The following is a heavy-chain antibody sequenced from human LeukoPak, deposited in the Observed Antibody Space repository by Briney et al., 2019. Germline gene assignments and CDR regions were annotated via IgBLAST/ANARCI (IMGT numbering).Heavy chain of an antibody. CDR2: IYYNGST. CDR3: LAISGDSTGYYNDY. V-gene: IGHV4-59*01. J-gene: IGHJ4*02. CDR1: GGSISSYF. D-gene: IGHD3-22*01. Sequence: PSETLSLTCTVSGGSISSYFWSWIRQPPGKGLEWIGYIYYNGSTTYDPSFKSRVTVSVDTSKNHFSLRLTALTPADTAVYYCLAISGDSTGYYNDYWGQGSLVTVSS.